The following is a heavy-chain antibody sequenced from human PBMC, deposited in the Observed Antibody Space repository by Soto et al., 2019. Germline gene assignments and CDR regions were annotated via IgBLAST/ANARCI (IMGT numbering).Heavy chain of an antibody. D-gene: IGHD2-21*01. CDR3: AKDRDSRGMDV. CDR2: ISDSGDST. J-gene: IGHJ6*02. CDR1: GFTFSRYA. Sequence: GGSLRLSCVASGFTFSRYAMSWVRQAPGRGLKWVSTISDSGDSTYYADSVRGRFTISRDISKYTLYLQMNSLRAEDTAVYYCAKDRDSRGMDVWGQGTTVTVS. V-gene: IGHV3-23*01.